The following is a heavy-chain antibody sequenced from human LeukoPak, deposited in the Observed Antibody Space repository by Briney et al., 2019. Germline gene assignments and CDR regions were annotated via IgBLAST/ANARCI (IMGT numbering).Heavy chain of an antibody. CDR2: INHSGST. J-gene: IGHJ4*02. V-gene: IGHV4-34*01. D-gene: IGHD5-12*01. CDR1: GGSFSGYY. CDR3: ARVVYSGYPTLDY. Sequence: SETLSLTCAVYGGSFSGYYWSWIRQPPGKGLEWIGEINHSGSTNYNPALKSRVAISVDTSKNQFSLKLSSVTAADTAVYYCARVVYSGYPTLDYWGQGTLVTVSS.